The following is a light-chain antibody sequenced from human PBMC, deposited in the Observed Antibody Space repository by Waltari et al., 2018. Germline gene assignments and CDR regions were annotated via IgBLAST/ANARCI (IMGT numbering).Light chain of an antibody. CDR1: QSVGGN. V-gene: IGKV3-15*01. J-gene: IGKJ4*01. CDR2: GAS. Sequence: EIEMTQSPATLSVSPGERAPLSCRASQSVGGNLAWYQQKPGQAPRLLVHGASTRATGVPARFSGSGSGTEFTLTISSLQSEDFAVYYCQQYHKWPPLTFGGGTKVEIK. CDR3: QQYHKWPPLT.